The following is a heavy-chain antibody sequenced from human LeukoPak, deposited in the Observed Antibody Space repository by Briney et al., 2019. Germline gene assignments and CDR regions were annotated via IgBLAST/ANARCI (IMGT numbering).Heavy chain of an antibody. Sequence: GGSLRLSCAASGFTFSSYWMSWVRQAPEKGLEWVANIKQDGSEKYYVDSVKGRFTISRDNAKNSLYLQMNSLRAEDTAVYYCARDPQDYDYVWGSYVRWGQGTLVTVSS. CDR3: ARDPQDYDYVWGSYVR. CDR1: GFTFSSYW. D-gene: IGHD3-16*01. J-gene: IGHJ4*02. V-gene: IGHV3-7*01. CDR2: IKQDGSEK.